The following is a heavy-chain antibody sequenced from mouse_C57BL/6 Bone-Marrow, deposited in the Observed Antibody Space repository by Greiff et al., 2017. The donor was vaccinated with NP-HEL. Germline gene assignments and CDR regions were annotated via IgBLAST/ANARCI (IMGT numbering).Heavy chain of an antibody. CDR3: ISITTYYYAMDY. CDR2: IDPENGDT. V-gene: IGHV14-4*01. J-gene: IGHJ4*01. CDR1: GFNIKDDY. D-gene: IGHD1-1*01. Sequence: VHVKQSGAELVRPGASVKLSCTASGFNIKDDYMHWVKQRPEQGLEWIGWIDPENGDTEYASKFQGKATITADTSSNTAYLQLSSLTSEDTAVYYCISITTYYYAMDYWGQGTSVTVSS.